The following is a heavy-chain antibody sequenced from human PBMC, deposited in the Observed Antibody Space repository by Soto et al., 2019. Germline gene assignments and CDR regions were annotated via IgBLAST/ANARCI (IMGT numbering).Heavy chain of an antibody. CDR3: TTAHDYDSSGVGY. Sequence: GGSLRLSCAASGFTFNNAWMNWVRQAPGKGLEWVGRITRKIDGGTTDYAAPVKGRFTISRDDSKNTLYLQMNSLRTEDTAVYYCTTAHDYDSSGVGYWGQGTLVTVSS. V-gene: IGHV3-15*07. J-gene: IGHJ4*02. CDR2: ITRKIDGGTT. D-gene: IGHD3-22*01. CDR1: GFTFNNAW.